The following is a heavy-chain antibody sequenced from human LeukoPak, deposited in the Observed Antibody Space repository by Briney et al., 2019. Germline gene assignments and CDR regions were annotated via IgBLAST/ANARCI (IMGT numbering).Heavy chain of an antibody. D-gene: IGHD2-21*02. CDR3: AKCRFRGGDDCYSGFDY. J-gene: IGHJ4*02. Sequence: GGSLRLSCAASGFTFEDYAMHWVRLAPGKGLEWVSSITWNSGRIGYADSVKGRFTISRDNAKNSLYLQMNSLRTEDTALYYCAKCRFRGGDDCYSGFDYWGQGTLVTVSS. CDR2: ITWNSGRI. CDR1: GFTFEDYA. V-gene: IGHV3-9*01.